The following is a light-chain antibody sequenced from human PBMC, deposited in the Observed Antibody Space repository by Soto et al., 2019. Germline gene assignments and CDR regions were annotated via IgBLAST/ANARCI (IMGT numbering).Light chain of an antibody. Sequence: QSVLTQPPSVSGAPGQRVTISCTGSSSNIGAGYHVHWYQQPPGAAPKLLIFGDSNRPSGVPDRFSGSKSGTSASLAITGLQADDEADYYCQSSDSRLSGSDVFGTGTKLTVL. CDR2: GDS. CDR1: SSNIGAGYH. J-gene: IGLJ1*01. V-gene: IGLV1-40*01. CDR3: QSSDSRLSGSDV.